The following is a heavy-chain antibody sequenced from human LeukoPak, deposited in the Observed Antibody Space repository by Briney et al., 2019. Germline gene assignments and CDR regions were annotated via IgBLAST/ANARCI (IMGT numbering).Heavy chain of an antibody. CDR1: GYTFTSYD. D-gene: IGHD6-13*01. J-gene: IGHJ6*02. V-gene: IGHV1-8*01. Sequence: RASVKVSCKASGYTFTSYDINWVRQATGQGLEWMGWMNPNSGNTGYAQKFQGRVTMTRNTSISTAYMELSSLRSEDTAVYYCARVRAAAGTSGYYYYGMDVWGQGTTVTVSS. CDR3: ARVRAAAGTSGYYYYGMDV. CDR2: MNPNSGNT.